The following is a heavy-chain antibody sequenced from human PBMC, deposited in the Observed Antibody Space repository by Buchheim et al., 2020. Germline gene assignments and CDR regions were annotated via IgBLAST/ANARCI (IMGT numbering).Heavy chain of an antibody. CDR1: GFTFSSYE. Sequence: EVQLVESGGGLVQPGGSLRLSCAASGFTFSSYEMNWVRQAPGKGLEWVSYISSSGSTIYYADSVKGPFTISRDYAKNSLYLQMNSLRAEDTAVYYCTYSSGWYGSFDYWGQGTL. J-gene: IGHJ4*02. CDR3: TYSSGWYGSFDY. CDR2: ISSSGSTI. D-gene: IGHD6-19*01. V-gene: IGHV3-48*03.